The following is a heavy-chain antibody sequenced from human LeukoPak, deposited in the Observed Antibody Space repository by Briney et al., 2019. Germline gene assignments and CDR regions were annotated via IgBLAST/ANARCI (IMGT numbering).Heavy chain of an antibody. CDR2: ISAYNGNT. CDR3: ATCERGDYYYYMDV. Sequence: ASVKVSCKASGYTFTSYGISWVRQAPGQGLEWMGWISAYNGNTNYAQKLQGRVTMTTDTSTSTAYMELRSLRSDDTAVYYCATCERGDYYYYMDVWGKGTTVTVSS. D-gene: IGHD1-1*01. CDR1: GYTFTSYG. J-gene: IGHJ6*03. V-gene: IGHV1-18*01.